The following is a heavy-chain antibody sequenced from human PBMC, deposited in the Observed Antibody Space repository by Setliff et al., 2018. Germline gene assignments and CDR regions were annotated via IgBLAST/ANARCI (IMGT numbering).Heavy chain of an antibody. Sequence: ASVKVSCKASGYTFTSYGISWVRQAPGRGLEWMGWISAYNGNTNYAQKLQGRVTMTTDTSTSTAYMELRSLRSDDTAVYYCARESGYYYDSSGYYTDAFDIWGQGTMVT. J-gene: IGHJ3*02. CDR1: GYTFTSYG. CDR2: ISAYNGNT. CDR3: ARESGYYYDSSGYYTDAFDI. D-gene: IGHD3-22*01. V-gene: IGHV1-18*01.